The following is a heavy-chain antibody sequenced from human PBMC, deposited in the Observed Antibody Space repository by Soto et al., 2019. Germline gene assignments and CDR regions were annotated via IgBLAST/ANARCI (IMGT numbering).Heavy chain of an antibody. V-gene: IGHV3-48*02. CDR1: GFTFSTYR. D-gene: IGHD3-22*01. CDR3: ARDYYYYDGSGLPGRFDP. CDR2: ISDSSGTI. Sequence: GGSLRLSCAASGFTFSTYRMNWVRQAPGKGLEWVSYISDSSGTIYYADSVKGRFTISRDNAKSSLYLQMNSLRDEDTAVYYCARDYYYYDGSGLPGRFDPWGQGTLATVYS. J-gene: IGHJ5*02.